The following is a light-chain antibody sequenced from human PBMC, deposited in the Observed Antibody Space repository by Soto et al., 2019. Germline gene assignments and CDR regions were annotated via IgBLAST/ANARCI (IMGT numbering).Light chain of an antibody. CDR1: SSDVDY. Sequence: QSVLTQPASVSGSPGQSITISCTGTSSDVDYVSWFQQHPGKAPKLKIYEVSNRPSGVSNRFSGSKSGNTASLTISELQAEDEADYYCTSFTTISTWVFGGGTQLTVL. V-gene: IGLV2-14*01. CDR2: EVS. J-gene: IGLJ3*02. CDR3: TSFTTISTWV.